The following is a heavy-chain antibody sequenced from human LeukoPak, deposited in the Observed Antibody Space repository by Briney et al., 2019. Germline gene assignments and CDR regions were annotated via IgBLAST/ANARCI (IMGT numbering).Heavy chain of an antibody. Sequence: PGGSLRLSCAASGFTFSNYWMTWVRQAPGKGLEWVANIKRDGSEKYYVDSVKGRFTISRDNAKNSLYLQMHSLRVEDTAVYFCAKECETYNDYWGQGTLVTVSS. CDR2: IKRDGSEK. CDR3: AKECETYNDY. V-gene: IGHV3-7*01. CDR1: GFTFSNYW. D-gene: IGHD1-1*01. J-gene: IGHJ4*02.